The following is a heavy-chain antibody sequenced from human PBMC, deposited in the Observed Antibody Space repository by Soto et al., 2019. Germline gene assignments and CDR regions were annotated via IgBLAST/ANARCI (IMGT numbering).Heavy chain of an antibody. CDR1: GGSISSGGYS. Sequence: QLQLQESGSGLVKPSQTLSLTCAVSGGSISSGGYSWSWIRQPPGKGLEWIGYIYDSGFTYYNPSLKSRVTISVDRSKNQFSLKLSSVTAADTAVYYCARDHYGDFGYGMDVWGQGTTVTVSS. J-gene: IGHJ6*02. CDR2: IYDSGFT. V-gene: IGHV4-30-2*01. D-gene: IGHD4-17*01. CDR3: ARDHYGDFGYGMDV.